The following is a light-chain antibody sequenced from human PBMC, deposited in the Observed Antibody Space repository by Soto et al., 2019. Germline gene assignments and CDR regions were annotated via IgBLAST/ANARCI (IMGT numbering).Light chain of an antibody. CDR2: AAS. J-gene: IGKJ5*01. Sequence: DIQMTPSPSTLSASVGARVTITCRASQSISTWLAWYQQKPGKAPKLLIYAASSLQSGVPSRFSGSGSGTDFTLTISSPQPEDFATYYCQQSYSTLITFGQGTRLEIK. CDR3: QQSYSTLIT. V-gene: IGKV1-39*01. CDR1: QSISTW.